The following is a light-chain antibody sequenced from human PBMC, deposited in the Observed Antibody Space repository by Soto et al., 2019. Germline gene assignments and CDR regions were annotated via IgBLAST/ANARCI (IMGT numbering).Light chain of an antibody. CDR3: QQRSNWPPLT. J-gene: IGKJ4*01. CDR2: DAS. Sequence: EIEVTQSPATLSLSPGERATLSCRTSQSVGSYLAWYQKKPGQPPRLLIYDASNRATGIPARVSGGGSGRDCTLTISSLEPEDFAVYYCQQRSNWPPLTFGGGTKVEI. CDR1: QSVGSY. V-gene: IGKV3-11*02.